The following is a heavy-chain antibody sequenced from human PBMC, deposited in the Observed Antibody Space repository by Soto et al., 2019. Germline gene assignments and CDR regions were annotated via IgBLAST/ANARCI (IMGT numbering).Heavy chain of an antibody. V-gene: IGHV4-39*01. J-gene: IGHJ4*02. Sequence: SETLPLTXTVSGGSIANNNYFWGWVRQPPGKGLEWIGSAAYSGGTYKNPSLKSRVTVSVDTSKNQFSLKLTSVTAADTAVYYCAKVVVGATSHSDFDSWGQGTLVTVSS. CDR1: GGSIANNNYF. CDR3: AKVVVGATSHSDFDS. D-gene: IGHD2-15*01. CDR2: AAYSGGT.